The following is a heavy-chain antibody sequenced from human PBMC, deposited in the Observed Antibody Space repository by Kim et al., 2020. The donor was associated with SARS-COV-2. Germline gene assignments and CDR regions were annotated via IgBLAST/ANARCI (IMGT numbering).Heavy chain of an antibody. CDR1: GFTLSDHY. CDR3: ARGYNSFDY. V-gene: IGHV3-72*01. D-gene: IGHD1-20*01. J-gene: IGHJ4*02. CDR2: TGNKASRYTT. Sequence: GGSLRLSCAASGFTLSDHYMDWVRQAPGKGLEWVGRTGNKASRYTTRYAASVTGRFTISRDDSKNSLYLQMNSLKTEDTAVYFCARGYNSFDYWGQGTLVTVSS.